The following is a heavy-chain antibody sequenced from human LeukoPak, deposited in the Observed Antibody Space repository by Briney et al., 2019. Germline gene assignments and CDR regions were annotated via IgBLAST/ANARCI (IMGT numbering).Heavy chain of an antibody. D-gene: IGHD4-23*01. CDR1: GYTFTSYD. CDR2: MNSNSGNT. V-gene: IGHV1-8*01. J-gene: IGHJ5*02. CDR3: ARDNSVEDTAWWFDP. Sequence: ASVKVSCKASGYTFTSYDINWVRQATGQGLEWMGWMNSNSGNTGYAQKFQGRVTMTRDMSTSTDYMELSSLRSEDTAVYYCARDNSVEDTAWWFDPWGQGTLVTVSS.